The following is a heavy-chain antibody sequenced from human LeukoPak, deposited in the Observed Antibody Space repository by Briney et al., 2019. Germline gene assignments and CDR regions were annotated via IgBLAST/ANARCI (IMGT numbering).Heavy chain of an antibody. CDR2: IYYSGST. Sequence: SETLSLTCTVSGGSISSSSYYWGWIRQPPGKGLEWIGSIYYSGSTYYNPSLKSRVTISVDTSKNQFSLKLSSVTAADTAVYYCARDHADYDFWSGYQGNWFDPWGQGTLVTVSS. J-gene: IGHJ5*02. CDR3: ARDHADYDFWSGYQGNWFDP. CDR1: GGSISSSSYY. D-gene: IGHD3-3*01. V-gene: IGHV4-39*07.